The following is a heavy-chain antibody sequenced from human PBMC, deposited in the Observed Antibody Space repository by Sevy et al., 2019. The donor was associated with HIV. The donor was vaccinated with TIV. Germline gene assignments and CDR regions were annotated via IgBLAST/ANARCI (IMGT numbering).Heavy chain of an antibody. CDR3: AADRNSNIRSFY. CDR2: IKQDGSEK. CDR1: GFTFTNYW. D-gene: IGHD1-1*01. J-gene: IGHJ4*02. Sequence: GGSLRLSCAASGFTFTNYWMSWVRQAPGKGLEWVANIKQDGSEKYYVDSVKGRFTISTDDASNSLYLQMNSLRVEDTAVYYCAADRNSNIRSFYWGQGTLVTVSS. V-gene: IGHV3-7*01.